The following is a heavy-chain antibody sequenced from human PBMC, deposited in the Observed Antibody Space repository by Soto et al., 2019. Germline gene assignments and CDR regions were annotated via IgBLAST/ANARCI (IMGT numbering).Heavy chain of an antibody. J-gene: IGHJ4*01. Sequence: ASVKVSCKVSGYTLTELSMHWVRQAPGKGLEWMGGFDPEDGETIYAQKFQGRVTMTEDTSTDTAYMELSSLRSEDTAVYYCATRVPGPDSSGYYRLDYCGHGTQATVS. D-gene: IGHD3-22*01. CDR3: ATRVPGPDSSGYYRLDY. CDR2: FDPEDGET. V-gene: IGHV1-24*01. CDR1: GYTLTELS.